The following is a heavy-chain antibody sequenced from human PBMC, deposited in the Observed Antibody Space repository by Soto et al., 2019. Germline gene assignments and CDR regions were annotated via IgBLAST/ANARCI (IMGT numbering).Heavy chain of an antibody. CDR1: GHPFRRYY. Sequence: DTLSLTCTVSGHPFRRYYWSWISQPLGKRLTLIGYIYYSGSNNYNPSLKSRVTISVDTAKNQFSLKLSSVTAADTAVYYCARGRIAVDGTYMDGWGKGTTVTVSS. J-gene: IGHJ6*03. D-gene: IGHD6-19*01. CDR2: IYYSGSN. CDR3: ARGRIAVDGTYMDG. V-gene: IGHV4-59*07.